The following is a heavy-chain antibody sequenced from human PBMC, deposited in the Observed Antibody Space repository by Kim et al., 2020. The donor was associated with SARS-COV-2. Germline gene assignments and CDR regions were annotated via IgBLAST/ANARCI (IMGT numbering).Heavy chain of an antibody. CDR1: GFNFKNYS. Sequence: GGSLRLSCAASGFNFKNYSMNWVHQAPGKGLEWVSSISTSGNFKFYADSVKGRFAISRDDAKNSLFLQLNSLRAEDTAVYYCARDPPVGWLINDFEFWG. J-gene: IGHJ2*01. V-gene: IGHV3-21*01. CDR3: ARDPPVGWLINDFEF. CDR2: ISTSGNFK. D-gene: IGHD6-19*01.